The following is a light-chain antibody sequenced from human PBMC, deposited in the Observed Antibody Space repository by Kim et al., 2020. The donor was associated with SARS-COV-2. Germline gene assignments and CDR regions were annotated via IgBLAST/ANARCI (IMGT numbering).Light chain of an antibody. CDR1: QSVNRNY. V-gene: IGKV3-20*01. Sequence: LSPGERAPLSCRASQSVNRNYLAWYQQKAGQAPRLLIYGASSRATGIPDRFSGSGSGTDFTLTISRLEPEDFAVYYCQQYVSSHTFGGGTKVDIK. CDR3: QQYVSSHT. J-gene: IGKJ4*01. CDR2: GAS.